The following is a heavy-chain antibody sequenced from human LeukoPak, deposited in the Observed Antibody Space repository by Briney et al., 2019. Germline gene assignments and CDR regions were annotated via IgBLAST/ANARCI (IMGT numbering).Heavy chain of an antibody. CDR3: ARDRDSMIVRPGIYFDY. J-gene: IGHJ4*02. D-gene: IGHD3-22*01. Sequence: ASVKVSCKASGYIINDYYMHWVRQAPGQGLEWMGWVNPNGGGTNYAQKFQGRVTMTRDTSISTAYMELSRLRSDDTAVYYCARDRDSMIVRPGIYFDYWGQGTLVTVSS. V-gene: IGHV1-2*02. CDR2: VNPNGGGT. CDR1: GYIINDYY.